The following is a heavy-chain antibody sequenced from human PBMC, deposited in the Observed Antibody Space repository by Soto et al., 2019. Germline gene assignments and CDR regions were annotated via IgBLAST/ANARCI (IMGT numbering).Heavy chain of an antibody. J-gene: IGHJ6*03. D-gene: IGHD2-15*01. CDR2: INHSGST. Sequence: PSETLSLTCAVYGGSFSGYDWSWIRQPPGKGLEWIGEINHSGSTNYNPSLKSRVTISVDTSKNQFSLKLSSVTAADTAVYYCAREWVVVAATPTDYYYYMDVWGKGTTVTVSS. CDR3: AREWVVVAATPTDYYYYMDV. V-gene: IGHV4-34*01. CDR1: GGSFSGYD.